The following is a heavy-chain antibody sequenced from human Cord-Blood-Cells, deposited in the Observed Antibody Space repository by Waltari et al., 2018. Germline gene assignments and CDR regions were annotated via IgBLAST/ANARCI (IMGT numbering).Heavy chain of an antibody. CDR2: IFSNYEK. V-gene: IGHV2-26*01. J-gene: IGHJ3*02. Sequence: QVTLKESGPVLVKPTETLTLTCTVSGFSLRNARMGVSWIRQPPGKALEWLAHIFSNYEKSYNTSLKSRLTITKDTSKSHVVLTITNMDPVDTATYYCARILIPDFWSGYWGAFDIWGQGTMVTVSS. CDR3: ARILIPDFWSGYWGAFDI. CDR1: GFSLRNARMG. D-gene: IGHD3-3*01.